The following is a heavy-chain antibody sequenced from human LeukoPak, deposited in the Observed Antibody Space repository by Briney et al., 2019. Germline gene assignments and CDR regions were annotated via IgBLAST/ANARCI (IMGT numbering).Heavy chain of an antibody. V-gene: IGHV4-61*05. J-gene: IGHJ4*02. CDR3: ARHRVRGYSGYDSGPYWDY. CDR1: GGSISSSSYY. D-gene: IGHD5-12*01. CDR2: IYYSGST. Sequence: SETLSLTCTVSGGSISSSSYYWGWIRQPPGKGLEWIGFIYYSGSTNYNPSLKSRVTISVDTSKNQFSLKLSSVTAADAAVYYCARHRVRGYSGYDSGPYWDYWGQGTLVTVSS.